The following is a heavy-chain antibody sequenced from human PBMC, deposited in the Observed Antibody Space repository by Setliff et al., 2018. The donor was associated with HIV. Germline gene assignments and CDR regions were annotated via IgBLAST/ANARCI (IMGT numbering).Heavy chain of an antibody. D-gene: IGHD2-21*01. CDR1: GGSFTDYY. CDR3: AREPLPLRRVIGAFDI. CDR2: INHSGST. J-gene: IGHJ3*02. V-gene: IGHV4-34*01. Sequence: PSETLSLTCAVYGGSFTDYYWSWLRQPPGKGLEWIGEINHSGSTNYNPSLKSRVTISLDTSKNQFSLNLRSVTAADTAAYYCAREPLPLRRVIGAFDIWGHGTMVTVSS.